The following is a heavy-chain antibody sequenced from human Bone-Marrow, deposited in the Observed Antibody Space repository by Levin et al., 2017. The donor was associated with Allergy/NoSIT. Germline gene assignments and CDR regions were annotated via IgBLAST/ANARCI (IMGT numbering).Heavy chain of an antibody. CDR1: AIPFTNAW. V-gene: IGHV3-15*01. CDR2: IRSKDDGGTI. D-gene: IGHD3-10*01. J-gene: IGHJ4*02. Sequence: GGSLRLSCAASAIPFTNAWMSWVRQVPGKGLEWVGRIRSKDDGGTIEYSAPVKGRFTISRDDSKSTVYLQMNSLKTEDTAVYYCTQALGTSGSKWLIDYWGQGTLVIVSS. CDR3: TQALGTSGSKWLIDY.